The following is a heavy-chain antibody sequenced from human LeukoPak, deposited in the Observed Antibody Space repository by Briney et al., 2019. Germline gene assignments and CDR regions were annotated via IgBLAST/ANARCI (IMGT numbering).Heavy chain of an antibody. V-gene: IGHV3-43*02. CDR2: ISGDGGST. CDR3: AKNEGYWDSSGPDY. J-gene: IGHJ4*02. CDR1: GFTFDDYA. D-gene: IGHD3-22*01. Sequence: PGGSLRLSCAASGFTFDDYAMHWVRQAPGKGLEWVSLISGDGGSTYYADSVKGRFTISRDISKNSLYLQMNSLRTEDTALYYCAKNEGYWDSSGPDYWGQGTLVTVSS.